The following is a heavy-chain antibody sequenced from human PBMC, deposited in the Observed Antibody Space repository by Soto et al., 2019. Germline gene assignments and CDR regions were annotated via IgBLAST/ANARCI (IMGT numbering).Heavy chain of an antibody. J-gene: IGHJ4*02. CDR3: AKNIGSSSGFDY. D-gene: IGHD6-6*01. V-gene: IGHV3-23*01. Sequence: EVQVLESGGGLVQPGGSLRLSCAATGFTFSNHAMNWVRQAPGKGLEWVSGISGGGYSTLYADSVKGLFTISRDNSENTLYLQMYSLRADDTSIYSCAKNIGSSSGFDYWGQGTLVTVSS. CDR2: ISGGGYST. CDR1: GFTFSNHA.